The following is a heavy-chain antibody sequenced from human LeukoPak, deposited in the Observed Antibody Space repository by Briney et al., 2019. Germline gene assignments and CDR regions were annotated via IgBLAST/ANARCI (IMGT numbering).Heavy chain of an antibody. D-gene: IGHD2-2*01. CDR2: IIPILGIA. CDR1: GGTFSSYA. Sequence: SVKVSCKASGGTFSSYAINWVRQAPGQGLEWMGRIIPILGIANYAQKFQGRVTITADESTSTAYMELSSLRSEDTAVYYCARQGRGPGRNSLVVPAAYIDYWGQGTLVTVSS. V-gene: IGHV1-69*04. CDR3: ARQGRGPGRNSLVVPAAYIDY. J-gene: IGHJ4*02.